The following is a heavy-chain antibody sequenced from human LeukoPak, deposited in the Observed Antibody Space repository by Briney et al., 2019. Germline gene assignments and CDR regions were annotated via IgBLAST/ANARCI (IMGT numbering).Heavy chain of an antibody. CDR3: ARLESRIQLWLPFDY. CDR2: IYPGDSDT. Sequence: HGESLKISCKGSGYSFTSYWIGWVRQMPGKGLEWMGIIYPGDSDTRYSPSFQGQVTISADKSISTAYLQWSSLKASDTAMYYCARLESRIQLWLPFDYWGQGTLVTVSS. J-gene: IGHJ4*02. D-gene: IGHD5-18*01. CDR1: GYSFTSYW. V-gene: IGHV5-51*01.